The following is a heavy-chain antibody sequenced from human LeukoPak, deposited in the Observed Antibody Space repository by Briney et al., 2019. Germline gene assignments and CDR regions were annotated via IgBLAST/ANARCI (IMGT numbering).Heavy chain of an antibody. CDR2: IYYSGST. V-gene: IGHV4-59*01. CDR3: ARDRVVVVPAAINKDAFDI. J-gene: IGHJ3*02. D-gene: IGHD2-2*02. CDR1: GGSISSYY. Sequence: SETLSLTCTVSGGSISSYYWSWIRQPPGKGLEWIGYIYYSGSTNYNPSLKSRVTISVDTSKNQFSLKLSSVTAADTAVYYCARDRVVVVPAAINKDAFDIWGKGQWSPSLQ.